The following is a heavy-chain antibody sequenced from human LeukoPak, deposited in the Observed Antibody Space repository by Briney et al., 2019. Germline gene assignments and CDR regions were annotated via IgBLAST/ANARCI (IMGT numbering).Heavy chain of an antibody. CDR3: ARDPRWLTPDCTSTSCYENYFDP. D-gene: IGHD2-2*01. CDR1: GYSINNGYQ. CDR2: IYHNGGA. V-gene: IGHV4-38-2*02. Sequence: SETLSLTCAVSGYSINNGYQWAWIRQSPGRGLEWIGSIYHNGGAHYNPSLRSRVVISVDTSNNQFSLRPSSVTVADTAVYYCARDPRWLTPDCTSTSCYENYFDPWGRGTPVTVSS. J-gene: IGHJ5*02.